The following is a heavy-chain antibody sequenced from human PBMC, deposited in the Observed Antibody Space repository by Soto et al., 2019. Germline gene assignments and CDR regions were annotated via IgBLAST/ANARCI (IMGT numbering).Heavy chain of an antibody. CDR3: ARHDYSGSPNYYYGMDV. CDR1: GYSFTSYW. V-gene: IGHV5-51*01. CDR2: IYPGDSDT. Sequence: PGESLKISCKGSGYSFTSYWIGWVRQMPGKGLEWMGIIYPGDSDTRYSPSFQGQVTISADKSISTAYLQWTSLKASDTAMYYCARHDYSGSPNYYYGMDVWGQGTTVTVYS. D-gene: IGHD3-10*01. J-gene: IGHJ6*02.